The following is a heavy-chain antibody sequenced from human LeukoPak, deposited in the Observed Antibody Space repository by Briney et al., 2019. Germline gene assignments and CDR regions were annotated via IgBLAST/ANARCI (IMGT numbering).Heavy chain of an antibody. J-gene: IGHJ6*03. D-gene: IGHD1-26*01. CDR3: AKDGDTMSGTYYYDMDV. CDR2: INSDGSST. V-gene: IGHV3-74*01. Sequence: PGGSLRLSCAASGFTFSSYWMHWVRQAPGKGLVWVSRINSDGSSTSYADSVKGRFTISRDNAKNTLYLQMNSLRAEDTAVYYCAKDGDTMSGTYYYDMDVWGKGTTVTIS. CDR1: GFTFSSYW.